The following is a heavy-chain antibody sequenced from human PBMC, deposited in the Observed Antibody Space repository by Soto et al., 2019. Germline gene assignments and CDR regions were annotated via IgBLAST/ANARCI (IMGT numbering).Heavy chain of an antibody. CDR3: ARSACDRVVVTRPDY. D-gene: IGHD2-21*02. J-gene: IGHJ4*02. CDR2: IYYSGST. CDR1: GGSISSGGYY. Sequence: QVQLQESGPGLVKPSQTLSLTCTVSGGSISSGGYYWSWIRQHPGKGLEWIGYIYYSGSTYYNPSLKSRVTIAVDTSKNQCALKLSSVTAADTAVYDCARSACDRVVVTRPDYWGQGTLVTGSS. V-gene: IGHV4-31*03.